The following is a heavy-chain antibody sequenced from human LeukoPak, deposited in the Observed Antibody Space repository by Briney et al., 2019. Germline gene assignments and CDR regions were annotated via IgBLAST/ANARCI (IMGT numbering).Heavy chain of an antibody. Sequence: GGSLRLSCTASGFTFSSYGMHWVRQAPGKGLEWVSAISGSGGSTYYADSVKGRFTISRDNSKNTLYLQMNSLRAEDTAVYYCAKYHGSGSYYNFHAFDIWGQGTMVTVSS. CDR2: ISGSGGST. D-gene: IGHD3-10*01. V-gene: IGHV3-23*01. CDR3: AKYHGSGSYYNFHAFDI. J-gene: IGHJ3*02. CDR1: GFTFSSYG.